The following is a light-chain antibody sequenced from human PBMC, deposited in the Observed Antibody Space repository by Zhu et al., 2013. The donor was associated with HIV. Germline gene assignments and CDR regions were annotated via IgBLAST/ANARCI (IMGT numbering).Light chain of an antibody. CDR3: FSYTSITTSL. Sequence: QSALTQPASVSGSPGQSINISCTGSSSDVGPYNYVSWYQQYPGKAPKLMIYEVSNRPSGVSNRFSGSKSGNTASLTISGLQAEDEADYYCFSYTSITTSLFGGGTKLTVL. CDR1: SSDVGPYNY. J-gene: IGLJ2*01. V-gene: IGLV2-14*01. CDR2: EVS.